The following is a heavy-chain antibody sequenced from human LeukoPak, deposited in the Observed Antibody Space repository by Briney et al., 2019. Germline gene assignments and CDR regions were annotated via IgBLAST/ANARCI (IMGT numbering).Heavy chain of an antibody. CDR2: ISGSGGST. V-gene: IGHV3-23*01. D-gene: IGHD3-10*01. CDR1: GFTFSSYA. J-gene: IGHJ4*02. Sequence: GGSLRLSCAASGFTFSSYAMSWVRQAPGKGLEWVSAISGSGGSTYYADSVKGRFTISRDNSKNTLYLQVNSLRAEDTAVYYCAKGWRDYYGSGSYDYWGQGTLVTVSS. CDR3: AKGWRDYYGSGSYDY.